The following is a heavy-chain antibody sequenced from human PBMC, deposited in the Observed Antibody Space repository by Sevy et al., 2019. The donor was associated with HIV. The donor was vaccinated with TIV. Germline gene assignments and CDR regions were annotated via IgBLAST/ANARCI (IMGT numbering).Heavy chain of an antibody. CDR1: GGTFSSYA. D-gene: IGHD4-17*01. CDR3: ARGYGDYTYYYYHMDL. Sequence: ASVKVSCKASGGTFSSYAISWVRQAPGQGLEWMGGIIPIFGTANYAQKFQGRVTITADKSTSSAYMELSSLRSEDTAVYYCARGYGDYTYYYYHMDLWGNGTTVIVSS. J-gene: IGHJ6*03. V-gene: IGHV1-69*06. CDR2: IIPIFGTA.